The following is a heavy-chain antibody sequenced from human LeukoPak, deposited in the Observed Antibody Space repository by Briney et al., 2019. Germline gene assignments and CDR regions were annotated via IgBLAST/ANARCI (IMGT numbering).Heavy chain of an antibody. V-gene: IGHV4-34*01. CDR1: GGSLSNYY. Sequence: SETLSLTCGVYGGSLSNYYWNWIRQPPGKGLEWIGEISHRGSTNYNPSLKSRVTMSVDTSKNQFSLRLGSVTAADTAVYYCASSALAFDIWGQGTMVTVSS. CDR3: ASSALAFDI. D-gene: IGHD1-26*01. CDR2: ISHRGST. J-gene: IGHJ3*02.